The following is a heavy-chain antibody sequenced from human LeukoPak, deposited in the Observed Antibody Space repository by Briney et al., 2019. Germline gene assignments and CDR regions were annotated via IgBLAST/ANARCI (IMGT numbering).Heavy chain of an antibody. J-gene: IGHJ4*02. CDR3: ARDYYDSGGYLAY. CDR2: IFRGGGT. CDR1: GFTVTSNY. Sequence: GGSLRLSCAASGFTVTSNYMTWVRQAPGKGLEWVSVIFRGGGTSYADSVKGRFTISRDNSRNTVYLQMNSLRVEHTAAYYCARDYYDSGGYLAYWGQGTLVTVSS. D-gene: IGHD3-22*01. V-gene: IGHV3-66*01.